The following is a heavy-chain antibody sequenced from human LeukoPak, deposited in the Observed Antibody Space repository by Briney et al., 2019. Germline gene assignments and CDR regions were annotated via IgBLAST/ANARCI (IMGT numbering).Heavy chain of an antibody. D-gene: IGHD2-15*01. Sequence: GGSLRLSCAASGFTFNNYAMYWVRQAPGKGLEWVSGIFGSGGSAHYADSVKGQFTISRDNSKNTVYLQLDSLRVEDTAVYYCGKTTVGYSSGRYPGWPVDYWGQGTLVTVSS. CDR3: GKTTVGYSSGRYPGWPVDY. CDR2: IFGSGGSA. J-gene: IGHJ4*02. V-gene: IGHV3-23*01. CDR1: GFTFNNYA.